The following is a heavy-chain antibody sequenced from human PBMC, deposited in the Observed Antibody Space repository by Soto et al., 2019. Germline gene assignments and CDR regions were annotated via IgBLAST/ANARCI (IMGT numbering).Heavy chain of an antibody. V-gene: IGHV1-18*01. CDR3: ATSPHHYYDSSGTTDY. D-gene: IGHD3-22*01. CDR1: GYIFTTYG. J-gene: IGHJ4*02. Sequence: QVQLLQSGAEVKKPGASVKVSCKTSGYIFTTYGVSWVRQAPGQGLERLGWISGFTGKTLYAHKVQRRVLLTTDSSTSTAYMEFTSLISDDPAVYYCATSPHHYYDSSGTTDYWGQGTLVTVSS. CDR2: ISGFTGKT.